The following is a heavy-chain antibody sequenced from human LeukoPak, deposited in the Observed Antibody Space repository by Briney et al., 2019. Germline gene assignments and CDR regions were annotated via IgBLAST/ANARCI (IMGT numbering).Heavy chain of an antibody. Sequence: GGSLRLSCAASGFTFSSYAMSWVRQDPGKGLVWASFINPDGSTTNYADSVKGRFTISRDNAKNALYLQMNSLRAEDTAVYYCAKDLHYGSADYWGQGTLVTVSS. CDR3: AKDLHYGSADY. D-gene: IGHD3-10*01. CDR2: INPDGSTT. CDR1: GFTFSSYA. J-gene: IGHJ4*02. V-gene: IGHV3-74*01.